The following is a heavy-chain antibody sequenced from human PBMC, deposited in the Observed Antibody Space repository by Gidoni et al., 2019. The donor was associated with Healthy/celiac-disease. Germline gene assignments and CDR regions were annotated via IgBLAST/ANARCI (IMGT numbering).Heavy chain of an antibody. CDR2: ISGSGGST. CDR3: AKSPIAVAGTLEVGHYYGMDV. V-gene: IGHV3-23*01. D-gene: IGHD6-19*01. Sequence: EVQLLESGGGLVQPGGSLRLSGAAYGFRCRSYAMSWVRQAPGKGLEWVSAISGSGGSTYYADSVKGRFTISRDNSKNTLYLQMNSLRAEDTAVYYCAKSPIAVAGTLEVGHYYGMDVWGQGTTVTVSS. CDR1: GFRCRSYA. J-gene: IGHJ6*02.